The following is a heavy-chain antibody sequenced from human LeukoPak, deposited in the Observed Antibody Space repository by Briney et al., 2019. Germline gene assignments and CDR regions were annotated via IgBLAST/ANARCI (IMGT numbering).Heavy chain of an antibody. CDR2: IIPIFGTA. V-gene: IGHV1-69*06. CDR1: GGTFSSYA. J-gene: IGHJ5*02. CDR3: ARFYYDSSGYYYAWFDP. Sequence: SVKVSCKASGGTFSSYAISWVRQAPGQGLEWMGGIIPIFGTANYAQKFQGRVTITADKSTSTAYMELSSLRSDDTAVYYCARFYYDSSGYYYAWFDPWGQGTLVTVSS. D-gene: IGHD3-22*01.